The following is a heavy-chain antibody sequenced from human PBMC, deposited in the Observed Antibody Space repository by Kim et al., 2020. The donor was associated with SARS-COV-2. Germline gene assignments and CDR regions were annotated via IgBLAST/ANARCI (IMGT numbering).Heavy chain of an antibody. D-gene: IGHD1-26*01. Sequence: GGSLRLSCAASGFTFDDYAMHWVRQAPGKGLEWVSLISGDGGSTNYADSVKGRFTISRDNSKNSLYLQMNRLRTEDTALYYCAKEVGATGSAYYYYGMDVWGQGTTCTVSS. V-gene: IGHV3-43*02. J-gene: IGHJ6*02. CDR2: ISGDGGST. CDR1: GFTFDDYA. CDR3: AKEVGATGSAYYYYGMDV.